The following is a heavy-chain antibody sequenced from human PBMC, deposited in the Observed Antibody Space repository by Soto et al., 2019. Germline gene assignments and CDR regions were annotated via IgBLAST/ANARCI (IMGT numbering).Heavy chain of an antibody. Sequence: GGSLRLSCAASGFTFSSYSMNWVRQAPGKGLEWVSSISSSSSYIYYADSVKGRFTISRDNAKNSLYLQMNSLRAEDTAVYYCARDPSDDYDSSGYSKGPFDYWGQGTPVTVSS. V-gene: IGHV3-21*01. CDR3: ARDPSDDYDSSGYSKGPFDY. J-gene: IGHJ4*02. D-gene: IGHD3-22*01. CDR1: GFTFSSYS. CDR2: ISSSSSYI.